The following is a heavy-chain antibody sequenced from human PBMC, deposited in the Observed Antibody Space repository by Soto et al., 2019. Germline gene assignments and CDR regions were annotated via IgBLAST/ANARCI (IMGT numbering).Heavy chain of an antibody. D-gene: IGHD1-1*01. Sequence: GGSLRLSCVVSGFTFSSHSMNWVRQTPGKGLEWVSSISGGSDFVYYADSVKGRFTISRDNARNSLYLQMNNLRAEDTAIYYCARDQLDYYYIDFWGQGTLVTVSS. CDR2: ISGGSDFV. CDR3: ARDQLDYYYIDF. CDR1: GFTFSSHS. V-gene: IGHV3-21*06. J-gene: IGHJ4*02.